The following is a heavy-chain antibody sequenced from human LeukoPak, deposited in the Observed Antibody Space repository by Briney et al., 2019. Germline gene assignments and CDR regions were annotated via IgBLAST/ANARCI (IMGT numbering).Heavy chain of an antibody. CDR2: INGDGSTT. CDR1: GFTFSAYW. CDR3: ARGPRDIVVVDAHYFDY. Sequence: PGGSLRLSCAASGFTFSAYWMHWVRQAPGKGLVWVSRINGDGSTTDDADSVKGRFTISRENAKTTVYLQMNSLRVDDTAVYYCARGPRDIVVVDAHYFDYWGQGTLVSVSS. J-gene: IGHJ4*02. D-gene: IGHD2-2*01. V-gene: IGHV3-74*01.